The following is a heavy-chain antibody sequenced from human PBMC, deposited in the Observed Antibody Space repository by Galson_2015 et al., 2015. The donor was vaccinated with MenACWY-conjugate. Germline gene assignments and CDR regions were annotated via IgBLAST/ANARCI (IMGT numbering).Heavy chain of an antibody. CDR1: GFTFDDKD. J-gene: IGHJ4*02. CDR3: AREDLAWAFGLDY. D-gene: IGHD2/OR15-2a*01. Sequence: SLRLSCAGSGFTFDDKDMHWVRQAPGKGLEWVSGISWDSGSIDYADSVKGRFTISRDNAENSLYLQMNSLRPEDTAVYYCAREDLAWAFGLDYWGQGTLVTVSS. CDR2: ISWDSGSI. V-gene: IGHV3-9*01.